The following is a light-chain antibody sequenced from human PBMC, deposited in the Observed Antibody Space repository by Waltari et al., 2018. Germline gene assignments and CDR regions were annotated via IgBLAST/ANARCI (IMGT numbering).Light chain of an antibody. CDR2: EVT. CDR1: NSDVGNYNL. Sequence: QSALTQPASVSGSPGQSITISCTGINSDVGNYNLVSWYQHHPGKAPKVMIYEVTKRPAGVSNRFSGSKSRNTASLTISGLQAEDEADYYCCSYAGSTTSVMFGGGTKLTVL. CDR3: CSYAGSTTSVM. J-gene: IGLJ3*02. V-gene: IGLV2-23*02.